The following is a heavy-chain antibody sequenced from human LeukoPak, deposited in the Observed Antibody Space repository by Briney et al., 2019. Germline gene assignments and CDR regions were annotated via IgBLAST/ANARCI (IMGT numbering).Heavy chain of an antibody. J-gene: IGHJ4*02. Sequence: GGSLRLSCTASGFTFSNYYMNWVRQAPGKGLEWVSSISGSSNFAEYTDSVKGRFTISRDNSKNTLYLQMNSLRAEDTAVYYCAKDANCSSTSCYLYYFDYWGQGTLVTVSS. V-gene: IGHV3-23*01. CDR1: GFTFSNYY. CDR2: ISGSSNFA. D-gene: IGHD2-2*01. CDR3: AKDANCSSTSCYLYYFDY.